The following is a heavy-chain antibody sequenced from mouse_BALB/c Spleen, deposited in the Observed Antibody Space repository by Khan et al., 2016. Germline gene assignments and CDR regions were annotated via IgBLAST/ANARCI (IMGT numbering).Heavy chain of an antibody. D-gene: IGHD1-1*01. CDR2: IDPYDSET. J-gene: IGHJ3*01. CDR1: GYTFTNYW. CDR3: ARRHGSSYGFAY. Sequence: QVQLKQSGTELVRPGASVKLSCKASGYTFTNYWMIWVKQRPEQGLEWIGRIDPYDSETHYNQKFKDKAILTVDKSSSTAYMQLSSLTSEDSAVYYCARRHGSSYGFAYWGQGTLVTVSA. V-gene: IGHV1-52*01.